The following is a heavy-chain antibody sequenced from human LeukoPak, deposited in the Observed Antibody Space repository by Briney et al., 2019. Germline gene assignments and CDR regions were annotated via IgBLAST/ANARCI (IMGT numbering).Heavy chain of an antibody. CDR3: ARHQGSNWISPIDY. Sequence: SQTLSLTCTVSGGSMSSYYWSWIRQPPGKGLEWIGYIYDSGSTNYNPSLKSRVTISIDTSKNQFSLKLSSVTATDTALYYCARHQGSNWISPIDYWGQGTLVTVSS. J-gene: IGHJ4*02. D-gene: IGHD1-20*01. CDR2: IYDSGST. CDR1: GGSMSSYY. V-gene: IGHV4-59*08.